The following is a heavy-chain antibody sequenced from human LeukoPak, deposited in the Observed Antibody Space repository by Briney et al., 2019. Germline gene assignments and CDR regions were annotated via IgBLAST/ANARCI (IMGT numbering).Heavy chain of an antibody. D-gene: IGHD1-26*01. CDR3: ASXXXPXXATRGAPPTFDY. V-gene: IGHV4-4*07. Sequence: PSETLSLTCTVSGGSISSYYWSWIRQPAGKGLEWIGRIYTSGSTNYNPSLKSRVTMSVDTSKNQFSLKLSSVTASDTAVYYCASXXXPXXATRGAPPTFDYWGQGTLVTVSS. CDR2: IYTSGST. J-gene: IGHJ4*02. CDR1: GGSISSYY.